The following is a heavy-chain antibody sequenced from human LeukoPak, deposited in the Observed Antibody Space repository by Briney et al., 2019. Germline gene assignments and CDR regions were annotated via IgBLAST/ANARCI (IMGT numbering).Heavy chain of an antibody. CDR1: GFSFYNAW. V-gene: IGHV3-15*07. CDR2: IKGKTDGGTT. CDR3: TTDALSGSSDY. J-gene: IGHJ4*02. D-gene: IGHD1-26*01. Sequence: GGSLRLSCATSGFSFYNAWMNWVRQAPGKGLEWVGRIKGKTDGGTTDYAAPVKGRFTISRDDSKNTLYLQMNSLKTEDTAVYYCTTDALSGSSDYWGQGTLVTVSS.